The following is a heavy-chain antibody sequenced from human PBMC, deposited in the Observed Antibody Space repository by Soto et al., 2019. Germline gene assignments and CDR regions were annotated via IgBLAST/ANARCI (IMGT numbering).Heavy chain of an antibody. J-gene: IGHJ6*03. CDR1: GYTFTSYD. V-gene: IGHV1-8*01. CDR2: MNPNSGNT. CDR3: ARYGYDSGGAYYYYYYMDV. D-gene: IGHD3-10*01. Sequence: ASVKVSCKASGYTFTSYDINWVRQATGQGLEWMGWMNPNSGNTGYAQKFQGRVTMTRNTSISTAYMELSSLRSEDTAVYYCARYGYDSGGAYYYYYYMDVWGKGTTVTVSS.